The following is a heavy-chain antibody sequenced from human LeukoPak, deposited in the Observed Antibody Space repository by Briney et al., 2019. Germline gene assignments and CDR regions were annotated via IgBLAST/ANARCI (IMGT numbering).Heavy chain of an antibody. J-gene: IGHJ3*02. CDR3: AKDQFRSITMVRGVHDAFDI. D-gene: IGHD3-10*01. V-gene: IGHV3-30*18. CDR2: ISYDGSNK. Sequence: GRSLRLSCAASGFTFSRYGMHWVRQAPGKGLEWVAVISYDGSNKYYADSVKGRFTISRDNSKNTLYLQMNSLRAEDTAVYYCAKDQFRSITMVRGVHDAFDIWGQGTMVTVSS. CDR1: GFTFSRYG.